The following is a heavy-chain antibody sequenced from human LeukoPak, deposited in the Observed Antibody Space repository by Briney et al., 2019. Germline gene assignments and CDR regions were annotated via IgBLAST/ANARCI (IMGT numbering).Heavy chain of an antibody. CDR2: IMQDGSEK. D-gene: IGHD2-15*01. J-gene: IGHJ4*02. CDR1: GFTFSTNW. V-gene: IGHV3-7*01. CDR3: AMGTEGVVSGYFDY. Sequence: PGGSLRLSCAASGFTFSTNWMSWVRQAPGKGLEWVATIMQDGSEKFYVDSVKGRFTISRDNAKNSLYLQMNSLRAEDTAVYSCAMGTEGVVSGYFDYWGQGTLVTVSS.